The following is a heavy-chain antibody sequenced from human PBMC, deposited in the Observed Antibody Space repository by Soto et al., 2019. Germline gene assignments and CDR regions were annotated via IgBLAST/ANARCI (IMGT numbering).Heavy chain of an antibody. CDR2: VYRSGIT. CDR1: VASFNSETHF. CDR3: AREDMSGTYYFDY. D-gene: IGHD1-26*01. V-gene: IGHV4-61*01. Sequence: SETLSRTCRVSVASFNSETHFWSWVLQAPGKGLEWIGYVYRSGITNSNPALKSRVFVSADMARNQFSLTLDSVTPADTAVYYCAREDMSGTYYFDYWGPGIQVTVSS. J-gene: IGHJ4*02.